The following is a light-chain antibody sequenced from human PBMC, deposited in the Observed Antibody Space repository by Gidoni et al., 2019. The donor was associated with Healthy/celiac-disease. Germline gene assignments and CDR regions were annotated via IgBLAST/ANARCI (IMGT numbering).Light chain of an antibody. CDR1: QSVSSSY. V-gene: IGKV3-20*01. Sequence: EIVLTQSPGTLSLSPGERATLSCRASQSVSSSYLAWYQQKPGQAPRLLIYGASSRATGIPDRFSGSGSGTDFTLTISRLEPEDFAVYYCQQYGSSPYTFXQXTKLENK. J-gene: IGKJ2*01. CDR2: GAS. CDR3: QQYGSSPYT.